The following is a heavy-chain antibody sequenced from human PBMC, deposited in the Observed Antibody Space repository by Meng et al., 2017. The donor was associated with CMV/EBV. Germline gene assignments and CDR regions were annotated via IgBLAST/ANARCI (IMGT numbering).Heavy chain of an antibody. CDR3: ARVRGSYSLDY. V-gene: IGHV3-7*01. J-gene: IGHJ4*02. CDR1: GFTFSSYG. CDR2: IKQDGSEK. D-gene: IGHD1-26*01. Sequence: GESLKISCAASGFTFSSYGMHWVRQAPGKGLEWVANIKQDGSEKYYVDSVKGRFTISRDNAKNSLYLQMNSLRAEDTAVYYCARVRGSYSLDYWGQGTLVTVSS.